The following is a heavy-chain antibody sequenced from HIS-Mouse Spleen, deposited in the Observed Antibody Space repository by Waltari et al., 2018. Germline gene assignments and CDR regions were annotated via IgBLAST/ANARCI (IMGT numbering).Heavy chain of an antibody. CDR1: GGYFSCYY. V-gene: IGHV4-34*01. Sequence: QVQLQQWGAGLLKPSETLSLTCAVYGGYFSCYYWSWIRQPPGKGLEWIGEINHSGSTNYNPSLKSRVTISVDTSKNQFSLKLSAVTAADTAVYYCARMGPASGSYGDYWGQGTLVTVSS. CDR3: ARMGPASGSYGDY. CDR2: INHSGST. D-gene: IGHD1-26*01. J-gene: IGHJ4*02.